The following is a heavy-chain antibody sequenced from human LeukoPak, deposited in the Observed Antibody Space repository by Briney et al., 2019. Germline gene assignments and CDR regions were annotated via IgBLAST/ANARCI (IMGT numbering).Heavy chain of an antibody. CDR3: ARYSSGCRAFYI. CDR1: GYTFTGFY. V-gene: IGHV1-2*02. CDR2: INPNSGGT. D-gene: IGHD6-19*01. J-gene: IGHJ3*02. Sequence: ASVKVSCKASGYTFTGFYMHWVRPAPGQGLEWMGCINPNSGGTNYAQKFQGRVTMTRDTSISTAYMELSRLRADDTAVYYCARYSSGCRAFYIWGQGTMVTVSS.